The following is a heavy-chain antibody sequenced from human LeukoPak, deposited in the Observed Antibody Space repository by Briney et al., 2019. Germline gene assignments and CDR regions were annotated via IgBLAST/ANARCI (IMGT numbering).Heavy chain of an antibody. J-gene: IGHJ4*02. D-gene: IGHD6-13*01. V-gene: IGHV3-53*01. CDR2: IYSGGST. CDR3: ARFVDSSSPYFDY. Sequence: PGGSLRLSCAASGLTVSYSYMSWVRQAPGKGLEWVSIIYSGGSTYYADSVKGRFTISRDNSKNTLYLQMNSLRAEDTAVYYCARFVDSSSPYFDYWGQGTLVTVSS. CDR1: GLTVSYSY.